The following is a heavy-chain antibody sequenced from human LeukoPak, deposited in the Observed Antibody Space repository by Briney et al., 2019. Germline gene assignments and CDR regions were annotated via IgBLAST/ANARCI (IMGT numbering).Heavy chain of an antibody. CDR3: ARSWSSGYWFPATASFDY. D-gene: IGHD3-22*01. CDR2: ISSSSSTI. J-gene: IGHJ4*02. V-gene: IGHV3-48*04. CDR1: GFTFSSYA. Sequence: GGSLRLSCAASGFTFSSYAMSWVRQAPGKGLEWVSYISSSSSTIYYADSVKGRFTISRDNAKNSLYLQMNSLRAEDTAVYYCARSWSSGYWFPATASFDYWGQGTLVTVSS.